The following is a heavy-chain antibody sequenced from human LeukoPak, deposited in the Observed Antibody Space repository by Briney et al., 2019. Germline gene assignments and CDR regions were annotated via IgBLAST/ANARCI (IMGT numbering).Heavy chain of an antibody. CDR2: IYSGGST. J-gene: IGHJ4*02. V-gene: IGHV3-66*01. Sequence: GGSLRLSCAASGFTFSSYWMTWVRQAPGKGLEWVSVIYSGGSTYYADSVKGRFTISRDNSKNTLYLQMNSLRAEDTAVYYCARDRDGYDYWGQGTLVTVSS. D-gene: IGHD5-24*01. CDR1: GFTFSSYW. CDR3: ARDRDGYDY.